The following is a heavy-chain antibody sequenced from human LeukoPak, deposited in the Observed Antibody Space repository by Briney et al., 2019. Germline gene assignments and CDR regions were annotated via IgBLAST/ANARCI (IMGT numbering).Heavy chain of an antibody. CDR2: VNPSSISA. CDR1: GYTVTGYY. D-gene: IGHD2-2*01. J-gene: IGHJ6*02. Sequence: ASVKVSCKASGYTVTGYYMHWVRQAPGQGLEWMGIVNPSSISASYAQKFQGRVTMTRDTSTGTVSMELSSLRSDDTAVYYCASVYQHGMDVWGQGTTVTVSS. CDR3: ASVYQHGMDV. V-gene: IGHV1-46*01.